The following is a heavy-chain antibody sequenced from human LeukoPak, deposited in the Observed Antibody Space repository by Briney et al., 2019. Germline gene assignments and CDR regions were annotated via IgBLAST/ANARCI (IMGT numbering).Heavy chain of an antibody. J-gene: IGHJ4*02. V-gene: IGHV3-43*01. Sequence: PEGSLRLSSAASGFTFDDYTMHWVRQAPGKGLEWVSLISWDGGSTYYADSVKGRFTISRDNSKNSLYLQMNSLRTEDTALYYCAKSLRGYYFDYWGQGTLVTVSS. CDR3: AKSLRGYYFDY. D-gene: IGHD3-16*01. CDR1: GFTFDDYT. CDR2: ISWDGGST.